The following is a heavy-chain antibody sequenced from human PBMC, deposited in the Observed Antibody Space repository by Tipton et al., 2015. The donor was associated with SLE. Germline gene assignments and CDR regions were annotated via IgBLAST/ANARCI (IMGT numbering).Heavy chain of an antibody. CDR1: GVSISNYY. Sequence: TLSLTCYVTGVSISNYYWSWIRQPPGKGLEWIGGIYHSGGTHYNPSLKSRVTISVDTSKNQFSLKLRSVTAADTAMYYCARRTHYYESGGPYLDYWGRGTLVTVSS. J-gene: IGHJ4*02. V-gene: IGHV4-59*12. CDR2: IYHSGGT. CDR3: ARRTHYYESGGPYLDY. D-gene: IGHD3-22*01.